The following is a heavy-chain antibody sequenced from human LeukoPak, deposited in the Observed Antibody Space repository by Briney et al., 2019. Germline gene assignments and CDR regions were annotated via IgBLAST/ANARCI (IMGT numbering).Heavy chain of an antibody. CDR1: GGSISRHY. CDR2: IYYNGNT. CDR3: ARRGYSYGYHYYFDY. J-gene: IGHJ4*01. Sequence: SETLSLSCTVSGGSISRHYWSWIRQSPGKGLEWIRSIYYNGNTYYSPSLKSRVTISVDTSKNQFSLKLSSVTAADTAVYYCARRGYSYGYHYYFDYWGQGTLVTVSS. V-gene: IGHV4-59*11. D-gene: IGHD5-18*01.